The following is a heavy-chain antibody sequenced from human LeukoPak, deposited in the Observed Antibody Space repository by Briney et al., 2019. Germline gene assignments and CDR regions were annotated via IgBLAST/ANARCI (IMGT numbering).Heavy chain of an antibody. Sequence: GGSLRLSCAASGFTFSSYSMNWVRQAPGKGLEWVSSISSSSSYIYYADSVKGRFTISRDNAKNSLYLQMNSLRAEDTAVYYCAGDGALFNWFDPWGQGTLVTVSS. V-gene: IGHV3-21*01. D-gene: IGHD2-21*01. CDR2: ISSSSSYI. CDR1: GFTFSSYS. CDR3: AGDGALFNWFDP. J-gene: IGHJ5*02.